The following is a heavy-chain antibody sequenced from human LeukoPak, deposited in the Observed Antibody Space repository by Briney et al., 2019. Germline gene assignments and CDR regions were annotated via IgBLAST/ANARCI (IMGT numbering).Heavy chain of an antibody. D-gene: IGHD3-22*01. CDR2: ISSSSSYI. J-gene: IGHJ3*02. CDR1: GFTFSSYS. V-gene: IGHV3-21*04. CDR3: AKETKYYYDSSGYYYDAFDI. Sequence: GGSLRLSCAASGFTFSSYSMNWVRQAPGKGLEWVSSISSSSSYIYYADSVKGRFTISRDNSKNTLYLQMNSLRAEDTAVYYCAKETKYYYDSSGYYYDAFDIWGQGTMVTVSS.